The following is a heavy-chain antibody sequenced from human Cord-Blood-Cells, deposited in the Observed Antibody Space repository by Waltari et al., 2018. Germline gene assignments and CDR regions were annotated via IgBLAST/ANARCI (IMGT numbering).Heavy chain of an antibody. CDR2: ISAYNGNT. CDR1: GYTFTSYG. V-gene: IGHV1-18*01. J-gene: IGHJ6*02. D-gene: IGHD2-2*01. CDR3: AAVVVVPAAPLYYYGMDV. Sequence: QVQLVQSGAEVQKPGASAKVSCTASGYTFTSYGISWVRQAPGQGLEWMGWISAYNGNTNYAQKLQGRVTMTTDTSTSTAYMELRSLRSDDTAVYYCAAVVVVPAAPLYYYGMDVWGQGTTVTVSS.